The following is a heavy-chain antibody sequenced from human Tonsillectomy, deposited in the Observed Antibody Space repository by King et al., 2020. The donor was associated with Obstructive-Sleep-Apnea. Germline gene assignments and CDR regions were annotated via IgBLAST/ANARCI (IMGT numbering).Heavy chain of an antibody. CDR3: ARASHYDSSCYFQRGIDY. CDR2: IYSGGST. Sequence: QLVQSGGGLVQPGGSLRLSCAASGFTVTSNYMSWVRQAPGKGLEWVSIIYSGGSTYYADSVKGRFTISKDNSKNTLYLQMNSLRAEDTAFYYCARASHYDSSCYFQRGIDYWGQGTLVTVSS. J-gene: IGHJ4*02. V-gene: IGHV3-66*01. D-gene: IGHD3-22*01. CDR1: GFTVTSNY.